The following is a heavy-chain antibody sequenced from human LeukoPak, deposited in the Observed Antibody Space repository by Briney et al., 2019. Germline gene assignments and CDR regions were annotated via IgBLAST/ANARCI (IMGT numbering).Heavy chain of an antibody. J-gene: IGHJ4*02. CDR2: ISAYNGNT. Sequence: GASVKVSCKASGYTFTSYGISWVRQAPGQGLEWMGWISAYNGNTYYAQKLQGRVTMTTDTSTSTAYMELRSLRSDDTAVYYCARGYSSSWVPHCDYWGRGTLVTVSS. V-gene: IGHV1-18*01. CDR1: GYTFTSYG. D-gene: IGHD6-13*01. CDR3: ARGYSSSWVPHCDY.